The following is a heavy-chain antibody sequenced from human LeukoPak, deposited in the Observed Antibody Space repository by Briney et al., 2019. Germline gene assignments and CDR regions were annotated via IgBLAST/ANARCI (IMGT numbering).Heavy chain of an antibody. CDR1: GFTFSNYD. CDR2: IGTAGDT. Sequence: GRCLRLSCAASGFTFSNYDIHWVRQPTGKGLECLSAIGTAGDTYYAGSVKGRFTISREDAKSSLYLQMSSLRAGDTALYYCARVRAAAGANWYFDLWGRGTLVTVSS. J-gene: IGHJ2*01. CDR3: ARVRAAAGANWYFDL. D-gene: IGHD6-13*01. V-gene: IGHV3-13*04.